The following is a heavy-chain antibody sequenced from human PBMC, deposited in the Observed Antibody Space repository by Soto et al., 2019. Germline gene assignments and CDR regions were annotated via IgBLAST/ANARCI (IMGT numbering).Heavy chain of an antibody. V-gene: IGHV3-66*01. CDR1: GFTVSSNY. D-gene: IGHD4-17*01. Sequence: EVQLVESGGGLVQPGGSLRLSCAVSGFTVSSNYMSWVRQAPGKGLEWVSIIYSGGNTHYADSVKGRFTISRDNSKNTLYLQMNSLRADDTAVYYCAILYGDSDNFDYWGQGTLVTVSS. CDR3: AILYGDSDNFDY. J-gene: IGHJ4*02. CDR2: IYSGGNT.